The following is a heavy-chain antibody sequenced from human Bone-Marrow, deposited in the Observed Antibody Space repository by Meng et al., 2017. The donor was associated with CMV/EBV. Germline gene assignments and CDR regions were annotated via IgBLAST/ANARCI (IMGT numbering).Heavy chain of an antibody. D-gene: IGHD2-2*01. Sequence: GGSLRLSCAASGFTFSSYSMNWVRQAPGKGLEWVSFISGSSSNKYYADSVKGRFTISRDNAKNTLYLQMNSLRAEDTAVYYCARGWSEVVPAAMAANWFDPWGPGTLVTVSS. V-gene: IGHV3-21*01. J-gene: IGHJ5*02. CDR2: ISGSSSNK. CDR3: ARGWSEVVPAAMAANWFDP. CDR1: GFTFSSYS.